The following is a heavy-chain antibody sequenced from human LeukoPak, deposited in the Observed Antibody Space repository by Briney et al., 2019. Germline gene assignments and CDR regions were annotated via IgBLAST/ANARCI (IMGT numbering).Heavy chain of an antibody. CDR1: GFTFSSYG. J-gene: IGHJ4*02. Sequence: GGSLRLSCAASGFTFSSYGMSWVRQAPGKGLEWVSAISGSGGSSYYADYVKGRVTISRDNYKNTLYLQMNSLRAEDTAVYYCAKDGLDYYDSSGYSDDYFDYWGQGTLVTVSS. CDR3: AKDGLDYYDSSGYSDDYFDY. CDR2: ISGSGGSS. D-gene: IGHD3-22*01. V-gene: IGHV3-23*01.